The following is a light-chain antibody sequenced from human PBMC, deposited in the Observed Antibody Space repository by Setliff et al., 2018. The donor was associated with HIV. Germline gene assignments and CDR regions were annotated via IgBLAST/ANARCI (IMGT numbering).Light chain of an antibody. Sequence: QTVVTQEPSFSVSPGGTVTLTCGLTSGSVSTSYYPSWYQQTPCQAPRTLIYSTNTRFSGVPDRFSSSILGNKAALTITGAQADDESDYYCVLFMGLGIHVFGTGTKVTVL. CDR3: VLFMGLGIHV. V-gene: IGLV8-61*01. J-gene: IGLJ1*01. CDR2: STN. CDR1: SGSVSTSYY.